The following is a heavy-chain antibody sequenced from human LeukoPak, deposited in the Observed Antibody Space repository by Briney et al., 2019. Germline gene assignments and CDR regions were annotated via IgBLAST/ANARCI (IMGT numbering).Heavy chain of an antibody. CDR2: INHSGST. CDR3: ARGLGYCTNGVCLKYYFDY. CDR1: GGSISSYY. D-gene: IGHD2-8*01. J-gene: IGHJ4*02. V-gene: IGHV4-34*01. Sequence: SETLSLTCTVSGGSISSYYWSWIRQPPGKGLEWIGEINHSGSTNYNPSLKSRVTISVDTSKNQFSLKLSSVTAADTAVYYCARGLGYCTNGVCLKYYFDYWGQGTLVTVSS.